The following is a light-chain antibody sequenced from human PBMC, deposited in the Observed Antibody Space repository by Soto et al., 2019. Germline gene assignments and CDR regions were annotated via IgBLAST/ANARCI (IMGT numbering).Light chain of an antibody. CDR3: QQYGSSPRT. V-gene: IGKV3D-20*01. CDR1: QSVSNNY. CDR2: DVF. J-gene: IGKJ1*01. Sequence: EIVLTQSPATLSLSPGERATLSCGASQSVSNNYLAWYQQKPGLAPRLLIYDVFRRATGTPDRFSGSGSGTDFTLTISRLEPEDCAVYYCQQYGSSPRTFGQGTKVEIK.